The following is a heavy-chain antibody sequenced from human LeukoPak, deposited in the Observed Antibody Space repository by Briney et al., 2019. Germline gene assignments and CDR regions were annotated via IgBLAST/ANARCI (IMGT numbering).Heavy chain of an antibody. D-gene: IGHD5-18*01. CDR3: ARDTAMGYFQH. J-gene: IGHJ1*01. CDR2: INPSGGST. V-gene: IGHV1-46*03. CDR1: GYTFTSYY. Sequence: ASVKASCKASGYTFTSYYMHWVRQAPGQGLEWMGIINPSGGSTSYAQKFQGRVTMTRDTSTSTVYMELSSLRSEDTAVYYCARDTAMGYFQHWGRGTLVTVSS.